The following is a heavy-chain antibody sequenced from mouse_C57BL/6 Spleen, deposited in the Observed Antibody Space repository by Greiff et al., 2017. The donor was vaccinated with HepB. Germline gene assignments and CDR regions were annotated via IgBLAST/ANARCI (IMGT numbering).Heavy chain of an antibody. Sequence: QVQLQQPGAELVKPGASVKMSCKASGYTFTSYWITWVKQRPGQGLEWIGDIYPGSGSTNYNEKFKSKATLTVDTSSSTAYMQLSSLTSEDSAVYYGARDSSGYRYFDSWGQGTTLTVSS. V-gene: IGHV1-55*01. J-gene: IGHJ2*01. CDR3: ARDSSGYRYFDS. CDR1: GYTFTSYW. D-gene: IGHD3-2*02. CDR2: IYPGSGST.